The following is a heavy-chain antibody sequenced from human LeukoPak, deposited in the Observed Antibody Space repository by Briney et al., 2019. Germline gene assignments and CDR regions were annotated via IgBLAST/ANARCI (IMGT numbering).Heavy chain of an antibody. CDR2: IKQDASEK. D-gene: IGHD3-10*01. Sequence: GGSLRLSCAASGFIFDNFRLSWVRQAPGRGLEWVANIKQDASEKYYEDSVKGRFTISRDNAKNSLYLQMNGLRADDTAVYYCARDLGNYGLDYWGQGTLVTVPS. CDR1: GFIFDNFR. CDR3: ARDLGNYGLDY. V-gene: IGHV3-7*04. J-gene: IGHJ4*02.